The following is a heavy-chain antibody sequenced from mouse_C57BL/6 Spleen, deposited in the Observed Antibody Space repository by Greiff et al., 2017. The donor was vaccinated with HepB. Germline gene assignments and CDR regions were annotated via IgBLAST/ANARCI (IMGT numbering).Heavy chain of an antibody. Sequence: QVQLQQSGAELVKPGASVKLSCKASGYTFTSYWMQWVKQRPGQGLEWIGEIDPSDSYTNYNQKFKGKATLTVDTSSSTAYMQLSSLTSEDSAVYYCARWKDSNYPDYWGQGTTLTVSS. V-gene: IGHV1-50*01. J-gene: IGHJ2*01. D-gene: IGHD2-5*01. CDR1: GYTFTSYW. CDR2: IDPSDSYT. CDR3: ARWKDSNYPDY.